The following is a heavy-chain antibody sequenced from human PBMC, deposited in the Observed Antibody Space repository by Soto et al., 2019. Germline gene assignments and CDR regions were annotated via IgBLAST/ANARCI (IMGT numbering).Heavy chain of an antibody. CDR3: ASLGYCSSTSCLKSNDY. CDR1: GGSISSSNW. J-gene: IGHJ4*02. V-gene: IGHV4-4*02. D-gene: IGHD2-2*01. Sequence: SETLSLTCAVSGGSISSSNWWSWVRQPPGKGLEWIGEIYHSGSTNYNPSLKSRVTISVDKPKNQFSLKLSSVTAADTAVYYCASLGYCSSTSCLKSNDYWGQGTLVTVSS. CDR2: IYHSGST.